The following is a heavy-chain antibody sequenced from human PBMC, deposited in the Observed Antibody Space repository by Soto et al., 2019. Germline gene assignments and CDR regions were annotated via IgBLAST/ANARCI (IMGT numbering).Heavy chain of an antibody. J-gene: IGHJ4*02. CDR3: ARGGIYGDNVFAY. V-gene: IGHV1-46*01. Sequence: QVQLLQSGAEVKKPGASVKVSCKASGYTFTSYYMHWVRQAPGQGLEWMGIINPSGGGTVYAQKFQGRITMARETSTSTVYKKLSSLRSEDTAVYYAARGGIYGDNVFAYWGQGTLVTVSS. CDR1: GYTFTSYY. D-gene: IGHD4-17*01. CDR2: INPSGGGT.